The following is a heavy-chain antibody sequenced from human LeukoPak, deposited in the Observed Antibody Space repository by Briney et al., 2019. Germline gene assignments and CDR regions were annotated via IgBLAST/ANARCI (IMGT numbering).Heavy chain of an antibody. Sequence: ASVKVSCKASGYTVTGYYMHWVRQAPGQGLEWMGWINPNSGGTNYAQKFQGRVTMTRDTSISTAYMELSRLRSDDTAVYYCARDHGEAAADRDAFDIWGQGTMVTVSS. V-gene: IGHV1-2*02. J-gene: IGHJ3*02. CDR1: GYTVTGYY. CDR2: INPNSGGT. D-gene: IGHD6-13*01. CDR3: ARDHGEAAADRDAFDI.